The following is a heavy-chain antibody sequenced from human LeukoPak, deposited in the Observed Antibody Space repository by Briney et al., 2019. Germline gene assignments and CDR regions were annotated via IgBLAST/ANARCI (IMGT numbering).Heavy chain of an antibody. CDR3: ARVSYGSGSYRFDY. V-gene: IGHV4-4*07. CDR1: GGSISSYY. CDR2: IYTSGST. Sequence: SETLSLTCTVSGGSISSYYWSWIRQPAGKGLEWIGRIYTSGSTNYNPSLKSRVTMSVDTSKNQFSLKLSSVTAADTAVYYCARVSYGSGSYRFDYWGQGTLVTVSS. J-gene: IGHJ4*02. D-gene: IGHD3-10*01.